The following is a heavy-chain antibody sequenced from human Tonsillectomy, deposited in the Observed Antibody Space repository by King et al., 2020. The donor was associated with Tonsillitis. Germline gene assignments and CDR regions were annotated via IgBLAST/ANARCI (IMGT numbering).Heavy chain of an antibody. CDR2: ISGYNGNT. Sequence: QLVQSGGEVRKPGASVKVSCKASGYTLTNYGITWVRQAPGQGLEWMGWISGYNGNTNYAQKLQGRVTKTTDTSTGTAYMELRSLISDDTAVYYCGRVDIVLVEGTPNGGWFDPWGQGTLVTVSS. CDR3: GRVDIVLVEGTPNGGWFDP. J-gene: IGHJ5*02. V-gene: IGHV1-18*01. D-gene: IGHD2-15*01. CDR1: GYTLTNYG.